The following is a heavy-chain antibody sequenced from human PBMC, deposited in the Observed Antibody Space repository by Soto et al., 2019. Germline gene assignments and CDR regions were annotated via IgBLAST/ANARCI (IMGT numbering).Heavy chain of an antibody. Sequence: QITLKESGPTLVNPTQTLTLTCTFSGFSLSTSGVGVGWIRQPPGKALEWLALIYWDDDKRYSPSLKSRLTITKDTSKNQVVLTMTNMDPVETATYYCAHTHYDFWSGYSNYFDYWGQGTLVTVSS. V-gene: IGHV2-5*02. D-gene: IGHD3-3*01. CDR2: IYWDDDK. CDR1: GFSLSTSGVG. J-gene: IGHJ4*02. CDR3: AHTHYDFWSGYSNYFDY.